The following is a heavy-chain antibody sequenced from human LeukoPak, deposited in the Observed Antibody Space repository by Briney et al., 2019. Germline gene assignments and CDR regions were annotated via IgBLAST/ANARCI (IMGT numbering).Heavy chain of an antibody. CDR1: GGTFSSYA. CDR2: IIPIFGTA. D-gene: IGHD3-22*01. V-gene: IGHV1-69*13. CDR3: ARGPTYYYDSSGSHFDY. Sequence: SVTVSFTASGGTFSSYAISWVRQAPGQGLEWMGGIIPIFGTANHAQKFQGRVTITADESTSTAYMELSSLRSEDTAVYYCARGPTYYYDSSGSHFDYWGQGTLVTVSS. J-gene: IGHJ4*02.